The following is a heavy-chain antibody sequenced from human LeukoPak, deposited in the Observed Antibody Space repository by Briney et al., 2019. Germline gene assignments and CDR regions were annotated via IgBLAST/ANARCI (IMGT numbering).Heavy chain of an antibody. Sequence: GGSLRLSCAASGFIFSSYGMHWVRQAPGKGLEWVAVISYDGSNEYYADSVKGRFTISRDNFKNTLYLQINSLRAEDTAVYYCAKNYYGSGTDDAFDIWGQGTMVTVSS. V-gene: IGHV3-30*18. D-gene: IGHD3-10*01. CDR2: ISYDGSNE. CDR3: AKNYYGSGTDDAFDI. CDR1: GFIFSSYG. J-gene: IGHJ3*02.